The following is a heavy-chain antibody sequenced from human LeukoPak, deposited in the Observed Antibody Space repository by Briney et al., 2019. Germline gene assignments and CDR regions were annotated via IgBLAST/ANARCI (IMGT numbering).Heavy chain of an antibody. CDR3: AMVRGVIFDY. CDR1: GFTFSSYS. V-gene: IGHV3-48*01. Sequence: GGSLRLSCAGSGFTFSSYSMNWVRQAPGKGLEWVSYISSSSDTIYYADSVKGRFTISRDDAKNSLSLQMTSLRAEDTAVYYCAMVRGVIFDYWGQGTLVTVSS. D-gene: IGHD3-10*01. J-gene: IGHJ4*02. CDR2: ISSSSDTI.